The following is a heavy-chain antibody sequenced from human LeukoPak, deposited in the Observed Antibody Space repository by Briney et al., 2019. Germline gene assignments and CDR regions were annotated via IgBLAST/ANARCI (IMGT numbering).Heavy chain of an antibody. CDR1: GGSFSGDH. CDR2: INHRGST. D-gene: IGHD1-7*01. Sequence: PSETLSLTCAVYGGSFSGDHWSWIRQPPGKGLEWVGEINHRGSTNYNPSLKSRVTISVDTSKNQFSLKLSSVTAADTAVYYCARGNYDYFDYWGQGTLVTVSS. CDR3: ARGNYDYFDY. V-gene: IGHV4-34*01. J-gene: IGHJ4*02.